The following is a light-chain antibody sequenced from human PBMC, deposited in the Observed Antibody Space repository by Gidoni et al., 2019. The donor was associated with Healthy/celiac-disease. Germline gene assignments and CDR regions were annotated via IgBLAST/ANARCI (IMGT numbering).Light chain of an antibody. CDR1: HRISSW. CDR3: QQYNSYSQT. J-gene: IGKJ1*01. Sequence: DTQMTQSPSTLSASVGDRVTITCRASHRISSWLAWYQQKPGKAPKLLIYKASSLESGVPSRFSGSGSGTEFTLTISSLQPDDFATYYCQQYNSYSQTFXXXTKVEIK. V-gene: IGKV1-5*03. CDR2: KAS.